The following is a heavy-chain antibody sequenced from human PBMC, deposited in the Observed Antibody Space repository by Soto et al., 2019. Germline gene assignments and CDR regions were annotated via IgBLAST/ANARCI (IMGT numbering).Heavy chain of an antibody. Sequence: SETLSLTCSVSGFAISRGYYWSWVRQPPGKGLEWIGSIYPSVSSYHNPSLATRLGLSIYASKNQFTLNLTSVTAADTALYFCAREKVGTTFFDTWGQGIQVTVS. V-gene: IGHV4-38-2*02. CDR2: IYPSVSS. CDR1: GFAISRGYY. CDR3: AREKVGTTFFDT. J-gene: IGHJ4*02. D-gene: IGHD2-21*02.